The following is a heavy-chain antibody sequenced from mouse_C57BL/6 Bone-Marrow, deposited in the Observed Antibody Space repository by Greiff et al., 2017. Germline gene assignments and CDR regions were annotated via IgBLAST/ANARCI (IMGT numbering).Heavy chain of an antibody. CDR1: GYTFTDYY. Sequence: VLLVESGPELVKPGASVKISCKASGYTFTDYYINWVKQRPGQGLEWIGWIYPGRGNTKYNEKFKGKATLTVDTSSSAAYMQLSSLTSEDSAVYVCAREGRTVGNYFDYWGQGTTLTVSS. CDR3: AREGRTVGNYFDY. CDR2: IYPGRGNT. D-gene: IGHD1-1*01. J-gene: IGHJ2*01. V-gene: IGHV1-84*01.